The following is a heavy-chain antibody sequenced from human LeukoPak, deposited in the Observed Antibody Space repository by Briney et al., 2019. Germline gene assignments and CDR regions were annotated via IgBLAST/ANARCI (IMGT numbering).Heavy chain of an antibody. CDR3: ATSYTGAWKY. D-gene: IGHD6-19*01. CDR2: IYPGDSDT. V-gene: IGHV5-51*01. Sequence: GESLRISCKGSGYSFINYWIGWVRQMPGKGLEWMGIIYPGDSDTRYSPSFQGQVTISADKSISTAYLQWSSPKASDTAMYYCATSYTGAWKYWGQGTLVTVSS. CDR1: GYSFINYW. J-gene: IGHJ4*02.